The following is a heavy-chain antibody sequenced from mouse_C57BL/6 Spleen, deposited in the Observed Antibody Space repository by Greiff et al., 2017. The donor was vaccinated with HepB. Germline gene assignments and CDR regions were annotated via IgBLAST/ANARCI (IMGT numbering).Heavy chain of an antibody. Sequence: EVKVVESGGGLVKPGGSLKLSCAASGFTFSSYAMSWVRQTPEKRLEWVATISDGGSYTYYPDNVKGRFTISRDNAKNNLYLQMSHLKSEDTAMYYCARRGYDYDGGYYFDYWGQGTTLTVSS. J-gene: IGHJ2*01. V-gene: IGHV5-4*03. D-gene: IGHD2-4*01. CDR2: ISDGGSYT. CDR3: ARRGYDYDGGYYFDY. CDR1: GFTFSSYA.